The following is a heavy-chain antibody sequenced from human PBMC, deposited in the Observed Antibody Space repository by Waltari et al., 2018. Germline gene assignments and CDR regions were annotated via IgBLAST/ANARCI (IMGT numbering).Heavy chain of an antibody. J-gene: IGHJ4*02. Sequence: QVNLVESGGGVVQPGGSLRLSCATSAFTFSNFGMHWVRQAPGKGLEWVALIWFDGSDKFYADSVRGRFTISRDNSARTLYLDMDSLRLDDTAMYYCAKDAFGNTYLDFWGQGTLVTVSS. CDR1: AFTFSNFG. CDR2: IWFDGSDK. CDR3: AKDAFGNTYLDF. D-gene: IGHD2-2*02. V-gene: IGHV3-30*02.